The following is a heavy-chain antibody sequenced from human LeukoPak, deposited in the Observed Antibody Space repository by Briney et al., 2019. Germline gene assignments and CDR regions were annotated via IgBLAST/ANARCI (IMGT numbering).Heavy chain of an antibody. D-gene: IGHD2-2*01. CDR2: ISGSGGST. V-gene: IGHV3-23*01. CDR1: GFTFSSYA. J-gene: IGHJ4*02. CDR3: AKRSIVVVPAEGSFDY. Sequence: PGGSLRLSCAASGFTFSSYAMSWVRQAPGKGLEWVSAISGSGGSTYYADSVKGRFTISRDNSKNTLYLQMNSLRAEDTAVYYCAKRSIVVVPAEGSFDYWGQGTLVTVSS.